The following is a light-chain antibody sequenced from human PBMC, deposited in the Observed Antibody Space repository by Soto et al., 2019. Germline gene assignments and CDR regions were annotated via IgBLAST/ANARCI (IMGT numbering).Light chain of an antibody. CDR3: CSYPGSHTWV. Sequence: QSALTQPRSVSGSPGQSVTISCTGTNSDIGNYNYVSWYQQHPGKAPKVMIYGVTKRPSGVPDRFSGSTSGNTASLTISGLQAEDEADYYCCSYPGSHTWVFGGGTKLTVL. CDR2: GVT. J-gene: IGLJ3*02. V-gene: IGLV2-11*01. CDR1: NSDIGNYNY.